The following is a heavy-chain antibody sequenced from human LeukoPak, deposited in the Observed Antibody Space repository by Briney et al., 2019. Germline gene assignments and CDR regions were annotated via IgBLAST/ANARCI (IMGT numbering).Heavy chain of an antibody. Sequence: PGGSLRLSCVASGFTFTNYWMSWVRQAPGKGLEWVASIKQDGSDKYYVDSVKGRFTISRDNAKNSLYLQMNSLRAEDTAVYYCARYGSYCTGGNCKDYWGQGTLVTVSS. CDR3: ARYGSYCTGGNCKDY. D-gene: IGHD2-15*01. CDR1: GFTFTNYW. J-gene: IGHJ4*02. V-gene: IGHV3-7*01. CDR2: IKQDGSDK.